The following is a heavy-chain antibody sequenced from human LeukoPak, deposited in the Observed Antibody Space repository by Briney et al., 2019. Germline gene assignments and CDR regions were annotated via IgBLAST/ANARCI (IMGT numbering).Heavy chain of an antibody. D-gene: IGHD1-26*01. CDR1: GGTFSSYA. J-gene: IGHJ3*02. Sequence: ASVKVSCKASGGTFSSYAISWVRQAPGQGLEWMGWINPNSGGTNYAQKFQGWVTMTRDTSISTAYMELSRLRSDDTAVYYCAREPSLVGATPGGAFDIWGQGTMVTVSS. V-gene: IGHV1-2*04. CDR3: AREPSLVGATPGGAFDI. CDR2: INPNSGGT.